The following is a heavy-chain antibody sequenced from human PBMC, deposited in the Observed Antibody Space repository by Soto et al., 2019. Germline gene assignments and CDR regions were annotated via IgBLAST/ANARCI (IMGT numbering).Heavy chain of an antibody. CDR3: ARDPSQTYYDILTGKFYFDY. CDR2: INPSGGTT. D-gene: IGHD3-9*01. Sequence: GASVKVSCKASGYTFTNFYMHWVRQAPGQGLEWMGIINPSGGTTSYAQKFQGRVIMTRDTSTSTVYMELSSLRSEDTAVYYCARDPSQTYYDILTGKFYFDYWGQGTLVTVSS. J-gene: IGHJ4*02. V-gene: IGHV1-46*01. CDR1: GYTFTNFY.